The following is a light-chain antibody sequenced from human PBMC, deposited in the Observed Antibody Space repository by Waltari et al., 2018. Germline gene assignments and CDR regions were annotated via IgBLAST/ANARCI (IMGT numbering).Light chain of an antibody. Sequence: DIQVTQSPSTLSASVGDRVTITCRASQVISPWLAWFQQKPGKAPKLLIYRVSALESGVPSRFSGSGSGTEFTLTISSLQTDDFATYYCHRYSVSSWAFGQGTRVEIK. V-gene: IGKV1-5*03. CDR1: QVISPW. CDR3: HRYSVSSWA. CDR2: RVS. J-gene: IGKJ1*01.